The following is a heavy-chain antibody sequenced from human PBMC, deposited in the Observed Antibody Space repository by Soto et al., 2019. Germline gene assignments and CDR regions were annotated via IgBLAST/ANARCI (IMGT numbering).Heavy chain of an antibody. CDR3: ARVSNGDIVATGRRVLDY. Sequence: SETLSLTCTVSGGSISSYYWSWIRQPPGKGLEWIGYIYYSGSTNYNPSLKSRVTISVDTSKNQFSLKLSSVTAADTAVYYCARVSNGDIVATGRRVLDYWGQGTLVTVSS. J-gene: IGHJ4*02. D-gene: IGHD5-12*01. V-gene: IGHV4-59*01. CDR2: IYYSGST. CDR1: GGSISSYY.